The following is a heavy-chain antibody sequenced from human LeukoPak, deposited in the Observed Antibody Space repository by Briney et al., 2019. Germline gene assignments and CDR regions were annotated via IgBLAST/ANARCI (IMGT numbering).Heavy chain of an antibody. CDR2: IIPIFGTA. J-gene: IGHJ4*02. CDR1: GGTFSSYA. D-gene: IGHD1-7*01. V-gene: IGHV1-69*06. CDR3: ARVPGTYNWNYGLEGNGGILDY. Sequence: ASVKVSCKASGGTFSSYAISWVRQAPGQGLEWMGGIIPIFGTANYAQKFQGRVTITADKSTSTAYMELSSLRSEDTAVYYCARVPGTYNWNYGLEGNGGILDYWGQGTLVTISS.